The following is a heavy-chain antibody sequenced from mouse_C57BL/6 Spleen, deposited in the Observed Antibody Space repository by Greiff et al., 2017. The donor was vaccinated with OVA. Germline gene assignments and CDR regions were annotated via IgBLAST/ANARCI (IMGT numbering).Heavy chain of an antibody. CDR3: AREGSSWYFDV. CDR1: GYTFTDYY. CDR2: INPNNGGT. J-gene: IGHJ1*03. D-gene: IGHD3-3*01. V-gene: IGHV1-26*01. Sequence: VQLKESGPELVKPGASVKISCKASGYTFTDYYMNWVKQSHGKSLEWIGDINPNNGGTSYNQKFKGKATLTVDKSSSTAYMELRSLTSEDAAVYYCAREGSSWYFDVWGTGTTVTVSS.